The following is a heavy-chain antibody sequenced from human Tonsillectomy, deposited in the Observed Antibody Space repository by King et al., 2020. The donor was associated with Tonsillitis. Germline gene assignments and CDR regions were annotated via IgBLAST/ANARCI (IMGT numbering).Heavy chain of an antibody. V-gene: IGHV3-23*04. Sequence: VQLVESGGGLVQPGGSLRLSCAASGFTFSSYAMSWVRQAPGKGLEWVSAVSGSGGSTYYADSVKGRLTISRDTSKNTLYLQMTSLRAEDTAIYYCAKGVVRITIFGVITPYDFWGQGTLVTVSS. CDR2: VSGSGGST. CDR3: AKGVVRITIFGVITPYDF. CDR1: GFTFSSYA. D-gene: IGHD3-3*01. J-gene: IGHJ4*02.